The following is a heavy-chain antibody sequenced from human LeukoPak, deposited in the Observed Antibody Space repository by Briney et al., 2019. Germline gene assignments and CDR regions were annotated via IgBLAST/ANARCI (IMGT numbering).Heavy chain of an antibody. D-gene: IGHD4-23*01. CDR2: IKQDGSKK. Sequence: QTGGSLRLSCVASGFPFSSYWMTWVRQAPGKGLEWVANIKQDGSKKSYVDSVKGRFTISRDNAKNSLYLQMNSLRAEDTAVYYCARRGYGGIYYFDYWGQGTLVTVSS. CDR1: GFPFSSYW. CDR3: ARRGYGGIYYFDY. V-gene: IGHV3-7*01. J-gene: IGHJ4*02.